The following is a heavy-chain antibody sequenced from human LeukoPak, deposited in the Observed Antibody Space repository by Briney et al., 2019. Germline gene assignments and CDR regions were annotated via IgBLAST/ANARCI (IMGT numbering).Heavy chain of an antibody. CDR2: IIPIFGTA. Sequence: ASVKVSCKASGGTFSSYAISWVRQAPGQGLEWMGGIIPIFGTANYAQKFQGRVTITTDESTSTAYMGLSSLRSEDTAVYYCARVGVPAANYYYYMDVWGKGTTVTVSS. V-gene: IGHV1-69*05. CDR1: GGTFSSYA. CDR3: ARVGVPAANYYYYMDV. J-gene: IGHJ6*03. D-gene: IGHD2-2*01.